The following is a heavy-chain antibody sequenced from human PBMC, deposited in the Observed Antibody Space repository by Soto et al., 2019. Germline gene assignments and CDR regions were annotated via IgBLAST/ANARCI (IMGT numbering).Heavy chain of an antibody. V-gene: IGHV3-7*01. CDR2: IKQDGSEK. J-gene: IGHJ5*02. CDR3: AKDPNYDFWSGYSGSGWFDP. D-gene: IGHD3-3*01. CDR1: GFSFTTYW. Sequence: VGSLRLSCAASGFSFTTYWMAWVRQAPGKGLEWVANIKQDGSEKNYVDSVKGRFTVSRDDAKKSVYLQMNSLRAEDTAVYYCAKDPNYDFWSGYSGSGWFDPWGQGTLVTVSS.